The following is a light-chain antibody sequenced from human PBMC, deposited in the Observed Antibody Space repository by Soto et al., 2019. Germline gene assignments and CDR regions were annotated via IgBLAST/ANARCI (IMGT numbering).Light chain of an antibody. CDR3: CSYAGVYTFYV. CDR2: GVT. J-gene: IGLJ1*01. V-gene: IGLV2-23*02. CDR1: SSDVGSYNL. Sequence: QSALTQPASVSGSPGQSITISCTGTSSDVGSYNLVSWYQQHPGKAPKLMIYGVTKRPSGVSDRFSGSKSGDTASLTVSGLQAEDEADYYCCSYAGVYTFYVFGPGTKLTVL.